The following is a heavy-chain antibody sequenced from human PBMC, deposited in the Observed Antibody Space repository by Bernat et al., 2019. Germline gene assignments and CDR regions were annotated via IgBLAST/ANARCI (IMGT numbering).Heavy chain of an antibody. Sequence: QVQLVDSGGGVVQPGRSLRLSCAASGFTFSSYGMHWVRHAARKGLEWVAVIWYDGSNKYYADSVKGRFTISRHKSKNTLYLQMNSLRAEDTAVHYCARGSSDVDTATATLLDSMEFDPWGQGTLVTVSS. CDR1: GFTFSSYG. D-gene: IGHD5-18*01. CDR3: ARGSSDVDTATATLLDSMEFDP. J-gene: IGHJ5*02. CDR2: IWYDGSNK. V-gene: IGHV3-33*01.